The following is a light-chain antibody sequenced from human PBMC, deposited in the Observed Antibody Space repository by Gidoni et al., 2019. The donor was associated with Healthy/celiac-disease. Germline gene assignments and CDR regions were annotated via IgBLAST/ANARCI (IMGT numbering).Light chain of an antibody. CDR2: DAS. CDR1: QSISSW. J-gene: IGKJ1*01. Sequence: DIQMTQSPSTLSASVGDRVTITCRASQSISSWLAWYQQKQGKAPKLLIYDASSLESGVPSRFSGSGSGTEFTLTISSLQPDDFETYYCQQYNSYSWTFGQGTKVEIK. CDR3: QQYNSYSWT. V-gene: IGKV1-5*01.